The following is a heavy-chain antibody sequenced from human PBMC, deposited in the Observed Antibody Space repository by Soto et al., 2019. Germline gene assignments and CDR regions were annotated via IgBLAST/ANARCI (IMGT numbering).Heavy chain of an antibody. J-gene: IGHJ5*02. Sequence: EVQLLESGGGLVQPGGSMRLSCAASGFTFSSYAVTWVRQAPGKGLEWVSTISGTGVSIFYADSVKGRFTISRGTPNETLYLQKHTLSAEDPAVYYCDNALSTFVLVSCHLDPWRQRVLV. V-gene: IGHV3-23*01. CDR3: DNALSTFVLVSCHLDP. D-gene: IGHD2-21*01. CDR2: ISGTGVSI. CDR1: GFTFSSYA.